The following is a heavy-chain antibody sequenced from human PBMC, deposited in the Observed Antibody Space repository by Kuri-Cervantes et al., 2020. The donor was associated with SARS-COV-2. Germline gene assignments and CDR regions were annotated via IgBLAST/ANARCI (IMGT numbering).Heavy chain of an antibody. D-gene: IGHD6-19*01. CDR1: GGSFSGYY. V-gene: IGHV4-4*09. J-gene: IGHJ4*02. CDR3: ARMSYTGWYYFDY. Sequence: SETLSLTCAVYGGSFSGYYWSWIRQPPGKGLEWIGYIYTSGGTNYNPSLKSRVSISADTSKNQFSLKLSSVTAPDTAVYYCARMSYTGWYYFDYWGQGTLVTVSS. CDR2: IYTSGGT.